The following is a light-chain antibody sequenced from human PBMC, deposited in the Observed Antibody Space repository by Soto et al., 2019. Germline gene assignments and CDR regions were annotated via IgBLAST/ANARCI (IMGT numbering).Light chain of an antibody. J-gene: IGKJ2*02. Sequence: EIGLTQSPGTLSLSPGEGGTLSCRASQSISSSYLAWYQQKPGQSPRLLIYAASSRATVIPDRFSGSGSGTYFTLCTSSLEPGDFVVYYFPLYGGSQRCTFGRGTNLEIK. CDR3: PLYGGSQRCT. V-gene: IGKV3-20*01. CDR1: QSISSSY. CDR2: AAS.